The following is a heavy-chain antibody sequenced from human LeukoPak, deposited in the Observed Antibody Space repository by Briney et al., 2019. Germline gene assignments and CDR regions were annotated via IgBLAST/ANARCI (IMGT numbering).Heavy chain of an antibody. V-gene: IGHV4-34*01. CDR3: ARGRDRSKAGDL. CDR1: GGSCDDYY. CDR2: IHPHGIF. D-gene: IGHD5-24*01. J-gene: IGHJ5*02. Sequence: SETLSLTCAVHGGSCDDYYCSWIRQPPGKGLEWIGEIHPHGIFYYDSSLTSRVTISIDTSKSQFSLRLTSVTAADTALYYCARGRDRSKAGDLWGQGSLVIVSS.